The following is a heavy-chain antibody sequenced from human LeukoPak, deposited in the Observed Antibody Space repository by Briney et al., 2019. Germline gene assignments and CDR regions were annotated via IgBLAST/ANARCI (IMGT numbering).Heavy chain of an antibody. J-gene: IGHJ4*02. CDR3: AKDDVSGYSGYDYWDY. CDR1: GFIFSSYA. V-gene: IGHV3-23*01. Sequence: GGSLRLSCAASGFIFSSYAMSWVRQAPGKGLEWVSAISGSGGSTYYADSVKGRFTISRDNSKNTLYLQMNSLRAEDTAVYYCAKDDVSGYSGYDYWDYWGQGTLVTVSS. D-gene: IGHD5-12*01. CDR2: ISGSGGST.